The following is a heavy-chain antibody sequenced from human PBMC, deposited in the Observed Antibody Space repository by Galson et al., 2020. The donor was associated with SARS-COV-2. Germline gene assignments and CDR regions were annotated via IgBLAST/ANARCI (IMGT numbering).Heavy chain of an antibody. J-gene: IGHJ6*02. CDR3: AKNLRWFGEFDYYHGMDV. V-gene: IGHV3-30*18. D-gene: IGHD3-10*01. CDR1: GFTFSNYG. CDR2: ISYDGSDK. Sequence: GESLKISCAASGFTFSNYGMHWVRQAPGKGLEWVATISYDGSDKKYPDSMKGRFTISRDNSENTLYLQMNSLTAEDTAVYYCAKNLRWFGEFDYYHGMDVWGQGTTVVVSS.